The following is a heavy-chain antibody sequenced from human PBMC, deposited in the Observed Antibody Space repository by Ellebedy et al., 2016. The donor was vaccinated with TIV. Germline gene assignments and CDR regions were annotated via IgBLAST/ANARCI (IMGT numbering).Heavy chain of an antibody. J-gene: IGHJ6*02. D-gene: IGHD2-21*01. CDR3: ASTWSELWGYYYGMDV. CDR2: IIPIFGTA. Sequence: ASVKVSXXASGGTFSSYAISWVRQAPGQGLEWMGGIIPIFGTANYAQKFQGRVTITADESTSTAYMELSSLRSKDTAVYYCASTWSELWGYYYGMDVWGQGTTVTVSS. CDR1: GGTFSSYA. V-gene: IGHV1-69*13.